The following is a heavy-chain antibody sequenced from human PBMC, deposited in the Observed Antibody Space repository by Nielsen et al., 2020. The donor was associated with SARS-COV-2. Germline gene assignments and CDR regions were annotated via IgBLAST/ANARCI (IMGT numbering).Heavy chain of an antibody. CDR3: ARVLRSYGFNKRRIAFDI. CDR1: GYSFTSYW. V-gene: IGHV5-10-1*01. J-gene: IGHJ3*02. D-gene: IGHD5-18*01. Sequence: GESLKISCKGSGYSFTSYWISWVRQMPGKGLEWMGRIDPSDSYTNYSPSFQGHVTISADKSISTAYLQWSSLKASDTAMYYCARVLRSYGFNKRRIAFDIWGQGTMVTVSS. CDR2: IDPSDSYT.